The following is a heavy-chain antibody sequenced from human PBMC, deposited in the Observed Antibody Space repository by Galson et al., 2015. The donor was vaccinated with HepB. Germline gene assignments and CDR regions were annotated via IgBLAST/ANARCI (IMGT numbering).Heavy chain of an antibody. Sequence: SLRLSCAASGFTFSSYSMNWVRQAPGKGLVWVSSISSSSSYIYYADSVKGRFTISRDNAKNSLYLQMNSLRAEDTAVYYCASHPSPGSYSRVNWYFDLWGRGTLVTVSS. CDR2: ISSSSSYI. CDR3: ASHPSPGSYSRVNWYFDL. V-gene: IGHV3-21*01. D-gene: IGHD3-10*01. CDR1: GFTFSSYS. J-gene: IGHJ2*01.